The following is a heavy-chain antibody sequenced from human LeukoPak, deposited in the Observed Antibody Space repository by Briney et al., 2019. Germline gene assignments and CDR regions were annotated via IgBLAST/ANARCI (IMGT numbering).Heavy chain of an antibody. CDR3: ARECSTSCLDAFDI. Sequence: ASVKVSCKASGYTFTNYGITWVRQAPGQGLDWMGWISGYNGNTNYAPKVQGRVTMTRDTSISTAYMELSRLRSDDTAVYYCARECSTSCLDAFDIWGQGTMVTVSS. D-gene: IGHD2-2*01. CDR1: GYTFTNYG. CDR2: ISGYNGNT. V-gene: IGHV1-18*01. J-gene: IGHJ3*02.